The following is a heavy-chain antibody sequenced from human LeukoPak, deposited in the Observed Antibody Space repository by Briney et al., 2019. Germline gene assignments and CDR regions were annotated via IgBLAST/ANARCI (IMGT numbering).Heavy chain of an antibody. D-gene: IGHD3-22*01. Sequence: ASVKVSCKASGYTYTSYGISWVRQAPGQGLEWRGWIQGRVTMTTDTSTSTAYMELRSLRSDDTAVYYCATVYYDIVTARLWDAFDIWGQGTMVTVSS. J-gene: IGHJ3*02. V-gene: IGHV1-18*01. CDR3: ATVYYDIVTARLWDAFDI. CDR1: GYTYTSYG.